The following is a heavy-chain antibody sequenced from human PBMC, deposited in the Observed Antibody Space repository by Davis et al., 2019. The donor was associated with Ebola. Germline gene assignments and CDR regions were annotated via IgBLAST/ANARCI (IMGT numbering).Heavy chain of an antibody. CDR1: GGSFSGYY. Sequence: MPSETLSLTCAVYGGSFSGYYWSWIRQPPGKGLEWIGEINHSGSTNYNPSFKSRVTISVDTSKNQFSLNVRSVTAADTAMYYCARGRPFFWGQGTLVTVSS. D-gene: IGHD2/OR15-2a*01. J-gene: IGHJ4*02. V-gene: IGHV4-34*01. CDR2: INHSGST. CDR3: ARGRPFF.